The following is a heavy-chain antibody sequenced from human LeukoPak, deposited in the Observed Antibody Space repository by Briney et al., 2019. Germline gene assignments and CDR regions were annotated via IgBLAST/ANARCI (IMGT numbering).Heavy chain of an antibody. CDR1: GYTFTSYD. CDR3: AKVGRGGLRLGELSKSY. CDR2: MNPNSGNT. D-gene: IGHD3-16*02. J-gene: IGHJ4*02. V-gene: IGHV1-8*01. Sequence: ASVKVSCKASGYTFTSYDIHWVRQATGQGLEWMGWMNPNSGNTGYAQKFQGRVTMTRNTSISTAYMELSSLRSEDTAVYYCAKVGRGGLRLGELSKSYWGQGTLVTVSS.